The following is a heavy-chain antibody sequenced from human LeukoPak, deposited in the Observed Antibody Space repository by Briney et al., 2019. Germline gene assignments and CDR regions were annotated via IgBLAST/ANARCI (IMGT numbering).Heavy chain of an antibody. J-gene: IGHJ5*02. CDR3: ARLAVAIGWFDP. Sequence: GESVKISCKGSGYSFTSYWIGWVRQMPGKGLEWMGIIYLGDSDTRYSPSFQGQVTISADKSISNAYLQWSSLKASDTAMYYCARLAVAIGWFDPWGQGTLVTVFS. CDR2: IYLGDSDT. CDR1: GYSFTSYW. V-gene: IGHV5-51*01. D-gene: IGHD6-19*01.